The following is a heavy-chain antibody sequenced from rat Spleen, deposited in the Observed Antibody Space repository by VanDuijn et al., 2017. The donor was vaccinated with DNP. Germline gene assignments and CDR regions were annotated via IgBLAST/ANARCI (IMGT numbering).Heavy chain of an antibody. CDR2: INKDSRTI. Sequence: EVKLVESGGGLVQPGRSLKLSCAASGFNFNDYWMGWVRQAPGKGLEWIGEINKDSRTIKYTPSLKDKFTISRDNAQNTLYLQMSKLVSEDTATYFCAREAFGVDYWGQGVMVTVSS. J-gene: IGHJ2*01. CDR3: AREAFGVDY. D-gene: IGHD4-3*01. CDR1: GFNFNDYW. V-gene: IGHV4-2*01.